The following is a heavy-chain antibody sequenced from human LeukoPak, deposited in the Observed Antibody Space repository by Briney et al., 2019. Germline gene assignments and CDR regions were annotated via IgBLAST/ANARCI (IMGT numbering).Heavy chain of an antibody. Sequence: SVKVSCKASGGTFSSYAISWVRQAPGQGLEWMGGIIPIFGTANYAQKFQGRVTITADKSTSTAYMELSSLRSEDTAVYYCARADYGDYIQSGWFDPWGQGTLVTVSS. J-gene: IGHJ5*02. V-gene: IGHV1-69*06. CDR1: GGTFSSYA. CDR2: IIPIFGTA. D-gene: IGHD4-17*01. CDR3: ARADYGDYIQSGWFDP.